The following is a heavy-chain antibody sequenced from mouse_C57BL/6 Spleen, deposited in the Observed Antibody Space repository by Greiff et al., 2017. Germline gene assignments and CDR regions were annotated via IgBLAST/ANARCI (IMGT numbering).Heavy chain of an antibody. Sequence: EVQLQESGPGLVKPSQSLSLTCSVTGYSITSGYYWNWIRQFPGNKLEWMGYISYDGSNNYNPSLKNRISITRDTSKNQFFLKLNSLTTEDTTTYYCASLDYYGSSYGYAMDYWGQGTSVTVSS. CDR1: GYSITSGYY. V-gene: IGHV3-6*01. CDR3: ASLDYYGSSYGYAMDY. CDR2: ISYDGSN. D-gene: IGHD1-1*01. J-gene: IGHJ4*01.